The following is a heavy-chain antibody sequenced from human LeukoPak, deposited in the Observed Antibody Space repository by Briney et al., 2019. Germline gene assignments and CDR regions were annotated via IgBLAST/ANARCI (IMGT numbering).Heavy chain of an antibody. CDR2: IYYNGST. V-gene: IGHV4-59*01. CDR1: GGSISSYY. D-gene: IGHD1-26*01. CDR3: ARDLGAVRGAFDI. Sequence: SETLSLTCTVSGGSISSYYWNWIRQPPGKGLEWIGYIYYNGSTNYNPSLKSRVTISVDTSKNQFSLKLSSVTAADTAVYYCARDLGAVRGAFDIWGQGTMVTVSS. J-gene: IGHJ3*02.